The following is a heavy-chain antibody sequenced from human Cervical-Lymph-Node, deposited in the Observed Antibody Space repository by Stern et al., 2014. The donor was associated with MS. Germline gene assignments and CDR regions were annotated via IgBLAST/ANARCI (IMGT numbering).Heavy chain of an antibody. D-gene: IGHD4-17*01. CDR3: ATSGGRRGDFRDY. CDR2: IYASGNT. J-gene: IGHJ4*02. Sequence: QVQLQESGPGLVKPSQTLSLTCTVSGGSVSTYNYYWTWIRQPAGKGLEWIGRIYASGNTNYNPSPKGRVTISLDTSRNQFSLKLTSVTAADTAVYYCATSGGRRGDFRDYWGQGTLVTVSS. CDR1: GGSVSTYNYY. V-gene: IGHV4-61*02.